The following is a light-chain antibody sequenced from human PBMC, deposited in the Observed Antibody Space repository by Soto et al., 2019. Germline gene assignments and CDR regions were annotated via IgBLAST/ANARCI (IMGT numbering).Light chain of an antibody. CDR2: DAS. CDR1: QSISSW. J-gene: IGKJ5*01. CDR3: QQYNSYSLIT. Sequence: DIQMTQSPSTLSASLGDRVTITCRASQSISSWLAWYQQKPGKAPKLLIYDASSLESGVPSRFSGSGSGTELTLTISSLQPDDFATYYCQQYNSYSLITFGQGTRLEIK. V-gene: IGKV1-5*01.